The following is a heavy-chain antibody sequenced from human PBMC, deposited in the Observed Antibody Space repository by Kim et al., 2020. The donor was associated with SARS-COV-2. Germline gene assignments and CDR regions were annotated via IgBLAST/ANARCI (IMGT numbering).Heavy chain of an antibody. Sequence: GGSLRLSCTASGFTFGDYTMSWFRQAPGKGLEWVGFIRSKAYGGTTEYAASVKGRFTISRDDSKSIAYLQMNSLKTEDTAVYYCTRFYNYYYDSRFDPWGQGTLVTVSS. CDR1: GFTFGDYT. CDR3: TRFYNYYYDSRFDP. V-gene: IGHV3-49*03. CDR2: IRSKAYGGTT. D-gene: IGHD3-22*01. J-gene: IGHJ5*02.